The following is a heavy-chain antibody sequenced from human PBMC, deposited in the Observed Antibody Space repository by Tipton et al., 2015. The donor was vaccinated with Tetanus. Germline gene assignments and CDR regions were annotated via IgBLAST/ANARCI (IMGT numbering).Heavy chain of an antibody. CDR2: IYPGDSDT. J-gene: IGHJ1*01. D-gene: IGHD2-21*02. CDR3: ARGGPAYCGGDCYQDFQH. V-gene: IGHV5-51*01. Sequence: QLVQSGAEVKKPGESLKISCKGSGYSFTSYWIGWVRQMPGKGLEWMGIIYPGDSDTRYSTSFQGQVTISADKSISTAYLQWSSLKASDTAMYYCARGGPAYCGGDCYQDFQHWGQGTLVTVSS. CDR1: GYSFTSYW.